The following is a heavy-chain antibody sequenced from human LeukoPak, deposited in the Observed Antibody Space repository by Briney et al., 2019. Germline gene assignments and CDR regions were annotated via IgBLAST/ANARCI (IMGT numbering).Heavy chain of an antibody. D-gene: IGHD6-19*01. CDR3: ARIAVAGTAGH. Sequence: GGSLRLSCAASGFTFSSYEMNWVRQAPGKGLEWVSYISSSGSIIYYADSVKGRFTISRDNAKNSLYLQMNSLRAEDTAVYYCARIAVAGTAGHWGQGTLVTVSS. CDR1: GFTFSSYE. CDR2: ISSSGSII. J-gene: IGHJ4*02. V-gene: IGHV3-48*03.